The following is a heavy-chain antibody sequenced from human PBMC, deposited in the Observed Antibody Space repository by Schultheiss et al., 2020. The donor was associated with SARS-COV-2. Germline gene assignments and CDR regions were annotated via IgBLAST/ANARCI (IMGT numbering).Heavy chain of an antibody. D-gene: IGHD5-24*01. CDR3: ARIRRGIYAFDY. J-gene: IGHJ4*01. CDR1: GFSLSTSGMC. V-gene: IGHV2-70*01. Sequence: SGPTLVKPTQTLTQTCTFSGFSLSTSGMCVSWIRQPPGKALEWLALFDWDDDKYYSTSLKTRLTISKDTSKNQVVLTMTNMDPVDTATFYCARIRRGIYAFDYWCHGTLVTVSS. CDR2: FDWDDDK.